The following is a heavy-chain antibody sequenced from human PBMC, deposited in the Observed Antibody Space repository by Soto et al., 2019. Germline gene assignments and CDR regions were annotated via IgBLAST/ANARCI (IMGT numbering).Heavy chain of an antibody. CDR2: ISWDGGST. Sequence: GGSLRLSCAASGFTFHDYTMHWVRQAPGEGLEWVSLISWDGGSTYYADSVKGRFTISRDNSKNSLYLQMNSLRTEDTALYYCAKDSFPAATIDYYYYGMDVWGQGTTVTVSS. CDR1: GFTFHDYT. J-gene: IGHJ6*02. CDR3: AKDSFPAATIDYYYYGMDV. V-gene: IGHV3-43*01. D-gene: IGHD2-2*01.